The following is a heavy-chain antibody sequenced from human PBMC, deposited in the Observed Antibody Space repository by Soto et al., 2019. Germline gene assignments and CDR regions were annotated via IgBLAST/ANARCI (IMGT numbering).Heavy chain of an antibody. CDR1: G. V-gene: IGHV3-30*19. D-gene: IGHD2-8*01. J-gene: IGHJ6*02. CDR2: IWYDGSNK. Sequence: GMHWVRQAPGKGLEWVAVIWYDGSNKYYADSVKGRFTISRDNSKNTLYLQMNSLRAEDTAVYYCARERRDIVLMVYATPYYGMDVWGQGTTVTVSS. CDR3: ARERRDIVLMVYATPYYGMDV.